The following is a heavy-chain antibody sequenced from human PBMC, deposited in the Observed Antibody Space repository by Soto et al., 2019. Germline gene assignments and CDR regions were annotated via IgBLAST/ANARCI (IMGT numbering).Heavy chain of an antibody. Sequence: QVLLVESGGGLVKPGGSLRLSCATSGFIFSDYYMHWIRQAPGKGLEWISYISSNGRIIQYADSAKGRFTISRDNAQNSLYLQMNSLRAEDTALYFCARDFDADSRTDFDYWGQGTLVTVSS. CDR2: ISSNGRII. J-gene: IGHJ4*02. CDR3: ARDFDADSRTDFDY. D-gene: IGHD4-17*01. V-gene: IGHV3-11*01. CDR1: GFIFSDYY.